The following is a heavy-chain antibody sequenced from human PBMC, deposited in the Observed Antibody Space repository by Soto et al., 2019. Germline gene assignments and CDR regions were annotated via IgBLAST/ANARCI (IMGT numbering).Heavy chain of an antibody. CDR2: IIPIFGTA. D-gene: IGHD2-2*01. Sequence: SVKVSCKASGGTFSSYAISWVRQAPGQGLEWMGGIIPIFGTANYAQKFQGRVTITADESTSTAYMELSSLRSEDTAVYYCARDRIVVVTAAGSNGMDVWGQGTTVTVYS. CDR3: ARDRIVVVTAAGSNGMDV. J-gene: IGHJ6*02. V-gene: IGHV1-69*13. CDR1: GGTFSSYA.